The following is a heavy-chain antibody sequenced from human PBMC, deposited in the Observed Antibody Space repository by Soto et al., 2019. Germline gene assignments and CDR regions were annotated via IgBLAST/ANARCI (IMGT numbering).Heavy chain of an antibody. J-gene: IGHJ4*02. V-gene: IGHV1-69*02. CDR1: GGSFTSLI. CDR2: IIPVLGVE. Sequence: GASVKVSCKASGGSFTSLIITWVRQAPGQGLEWMGRIIPVLGVEYYAQKFQGRVTITADKSTTTAYMELTSLTSEDTAVYYCARLTWIQLWRPTYFDYWGQGTLVTVSS. CDR3: ARLTWIQLWRPTYFDY. D-gene: IGHD5-18*01.